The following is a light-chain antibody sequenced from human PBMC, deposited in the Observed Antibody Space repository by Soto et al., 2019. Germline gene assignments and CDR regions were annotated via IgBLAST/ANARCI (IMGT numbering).Light chain of an antibody. CDR2: ADN. CDR1: SSNIGGNS. CDR3: GSWDSSLSAYV. J-gene: IGLJ1*01. V-gene: IGLV1-51*01. Sequence: QSVMTQPPSVSAAPGQKGTISCSGSSSNIGGNSVSWYQQLPGTAPKLLIYADNKRPSGIPDRFSGSKSGTSATLGITGFQTGDEADYYCGSWDSSLSAYVFGTGTKLTVL.